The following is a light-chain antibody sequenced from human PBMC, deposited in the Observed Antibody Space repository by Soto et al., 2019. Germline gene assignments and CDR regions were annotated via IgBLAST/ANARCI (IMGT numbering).Light chain of an antibody. CDR1: QSVGTF. Sequence: EIVLTQSPATLSLSPGESATLSCRASQSVGTFLAWYQHKPGQAPRLLILDASTRATGVPPRFSGSGSGTDFTLTISSLQPEDFAVYYCHQRSNWPPTFGGGTKVDIK. CDR3: HQRSNWPPT. CDR2: DAS. V-gene: IGKV3-11*01. J-gene: IGKJ4*01.